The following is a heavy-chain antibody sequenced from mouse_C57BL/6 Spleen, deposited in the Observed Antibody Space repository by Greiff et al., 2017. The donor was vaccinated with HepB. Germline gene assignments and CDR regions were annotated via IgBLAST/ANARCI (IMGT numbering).Heavy chain of an antibody. V-gene: IGHV5-4*01. CDR2: ISDGGSYT. CDR1: GFTFSSYA. J-gene: IGHJ3*01. D-gene: IGHD4-1*02. CDR3: ARAPPTGFSWFAY. Sequence: EVQGVESGGGLVKPGGSLKLSCAASGFTFSSYAMSWVRQTPEKRLEWVATISDGGSYTYYPDNVKGRFTISRDNAKNNLYLQMSHLKSEDTAMYYCARAPPTGFSWFAYWGQGTLVTVSA.